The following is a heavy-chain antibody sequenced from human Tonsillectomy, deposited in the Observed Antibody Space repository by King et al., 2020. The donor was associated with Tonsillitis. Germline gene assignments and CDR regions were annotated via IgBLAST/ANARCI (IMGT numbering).Heavy chain of an antibody. Sequence: QLVQSGAEVKKPGASVKVSCKASGYTFTDYYLHWVRQAPGQGLEWMGWINPNNGGKNYAQKFQGRVTMTRDTSITTAFMVLSRLRSDDTAMYYCARGFLSTMICSGYDRDDTFDIWGQGTMVIVSS. J-gene: IGHJ3*02. D-gene: IGHD3-22*01. CDR1: GYTFTDYY. CDR2: INPNNGGK. CDR3: ARGFLSTMICSGYDRDDTFDI. V-gene: IGHV1-2*02.